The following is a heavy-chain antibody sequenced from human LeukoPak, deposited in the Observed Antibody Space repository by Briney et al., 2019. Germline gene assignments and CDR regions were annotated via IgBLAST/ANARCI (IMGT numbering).Heavy chain of an antibody. V-gene: IGHV3-48*04. CDR3: ARGLLYHDFWSAYHLDY. CDR2: ISSSSSTI. CDR1: GFTFSSYS. D-gene: IGHD3-3*01. Sequence: GGSLRLSCAASGFTFSSYSMNWVRQAPGKGLEWVSYISSSSSTIYYADSVKGRFTISRDNAKKSLYLQMNSLRAEDTAVYYCARGLLYHDFWSAYHLDYWGQGTLVTVSS. J-gene: IGHJ4*02.